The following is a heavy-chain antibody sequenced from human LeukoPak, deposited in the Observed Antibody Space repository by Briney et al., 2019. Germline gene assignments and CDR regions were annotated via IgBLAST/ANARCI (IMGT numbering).Heavy chain of an antibody. CDR3: ARGQLAPNYHYYMDV. CDR1: GFSFSTYA. D-gene: IGHD5-24*01. Sequence: PGGSLRLSCAASGFSFSTYAMHWVRQPQGRGLEWVAFMSDDGRNQFSADSVKGRFTISRENSKNTLYLQMNSPRVEDTAVYYCARGQLAPNYHYYMDVWGKGTTVTVSS. CDR2: MSDDGRNQ. J-gene: IGHJ6*03. V-gene: IGHV3-30*01.